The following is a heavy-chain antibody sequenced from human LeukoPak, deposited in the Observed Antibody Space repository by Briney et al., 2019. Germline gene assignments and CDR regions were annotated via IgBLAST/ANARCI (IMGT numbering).Heavy chain of an antibody. Sequence: SEPLSLTCTVSGDSISSYYWSWIRQPAGKGLEWIGRMYVSGSTNYNPSLKSRVTMSVDTSKNQFSLKMTSVTAADTAFCYCPRDMVRGVKAYLSWFDPWGQGILVTVST. CDR1: GDSISSYY. J-gene: IGHJ5*02. D-gene: IGHD3-10*01. CDR3: PRDMVRGVKAYLSWFDP. V-gene: IGHV4-4*07. CDR2: MYVSGST.